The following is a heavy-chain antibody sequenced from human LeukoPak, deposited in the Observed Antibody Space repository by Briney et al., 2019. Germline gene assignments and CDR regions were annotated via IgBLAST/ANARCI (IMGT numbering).Heavy chain of an antibody. V-gene: IGHV4-34*01. CDR2: INHSGST. D-gene: IGHD3-9*01. J-gene: IGHJ4*02. CDR3: ASGGYYDILTGHDY. Sequence: SETLSLTCAVYGGSFSGYYWSWIRHPPGKGLEWIGEINHSGSTNYNPSLKSRVTISVDTSKNQFSLKLSSVTAADTAVYYCASGGYYDILTGHDYWGQGTLVTVSS. CDR1: GGSFSGYY.